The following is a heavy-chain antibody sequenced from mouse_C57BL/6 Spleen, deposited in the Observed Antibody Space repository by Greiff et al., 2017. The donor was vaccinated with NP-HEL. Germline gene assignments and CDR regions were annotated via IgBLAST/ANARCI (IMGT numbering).Heavy chain of an antibody. CDR3: ARRGIYYGNYVPFAY. D-gene: IGHD2-1*01. Sequence: EVQVVESGGGLVQPGGSLKLSCAASGFTFSDYYMYWVRQTPEKRLEWVAYISNGGGSTYYPDTVKGRFTISRDNAKNTLYLQMSRLKSEDTAMYYCARRGIYYGNYVPFAYWGQGTLVTVSA. J-gene: IGHJ3*01. V-gene: IGHV5-12*01. CDR1: GFTFSDYY. CDR2: ISNGGGST.